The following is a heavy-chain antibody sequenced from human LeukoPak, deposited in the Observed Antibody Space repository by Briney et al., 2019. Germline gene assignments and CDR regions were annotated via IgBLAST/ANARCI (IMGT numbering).Heavy chain of an antibody. V-gene: IGHV1-46*03. Sequence: GASVKVSCKASGYTFTSYYMHWVRQAPGQGLEWMGIINPSGGNTSYAQKFQGRVTMTRDTSTSTVYMELSSLRSEDTAVYYCARDPSCSSTSCYHDAFDIWGQGTMVTVSS. CDR3: ARDPSCSSTSCYHDAFDI. CDR1: GYTFTSYY. J-gene: IGHJ3*02. D-gene: IGHD2-2*01. CDR2: INPSGGNT.